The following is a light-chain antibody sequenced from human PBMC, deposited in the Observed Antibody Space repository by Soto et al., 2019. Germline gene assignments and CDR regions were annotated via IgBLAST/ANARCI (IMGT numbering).Light chain of an antibody. CDR1: QSISSW. Sequence: DIQMTQSPSTLSASVGDRVTITCAASQSISSWLAWYHQKPGKAPKLLIYNASNLESGVPSRFSGSGSGTEFTLTISSLQPDDFATYYCQQYHSYPLTFGPGTKVDIK. CDR2: NAS. J-gene: IGKJ3*01. V-gene: IGKV1-5*03. CDR3: QQYHSYPLT.